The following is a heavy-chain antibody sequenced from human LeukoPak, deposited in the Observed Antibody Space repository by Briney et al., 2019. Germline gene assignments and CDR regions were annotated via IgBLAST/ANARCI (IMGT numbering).Heavy chain of an antibody. J-gene: IGHJ4*02. CDR3: ARAPVTSCRGAYCYPFDY. V-gene: IGHV3-23*01. Sequence: GGSLRLSCAASGFTFITYGMHWVRQAPGKGLEWVSATSSSDAGTYHADSVRGRFTISRDNSKNTLYLQMNSLRVEDAAVYYCARAPVTSCRGAYCYPFDYWGQGTLVTVSS. D-gene: IGHD2-21*01. CDR1: GFTFITYG. CDR2: TSSSDAGT.